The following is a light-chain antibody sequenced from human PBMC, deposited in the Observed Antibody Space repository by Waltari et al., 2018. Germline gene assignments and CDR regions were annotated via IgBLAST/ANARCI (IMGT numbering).Light chain of an antibody. CDR3: MQGTHWPRT. CDR2: QVS. Sequence: DVVMTQSPLSLPVTLGQPASISCRSSQHLVHSDGNTYLNWFQQRPGQSPRRLIYQVSNRDSGFPDRFSGSGSGTDFTLKISRVEAEDVGVYYCMQGTHWPRTFGQGTKVEIK. V-gene: IGKV2-30*02. J-gene: IGKJ1*01. CDR1: QHLVHSDGNTY.